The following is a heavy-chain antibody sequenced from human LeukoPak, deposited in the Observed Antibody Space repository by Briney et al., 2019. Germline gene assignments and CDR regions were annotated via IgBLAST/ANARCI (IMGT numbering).Heavy chain of an antibody. CDR1: GFTLSRFA. CDR3: ARDNGYGDRYYFDY. V-gene: IGHV3-33*08. J-gene: IGHJ4*02. D-gene: IGHD4-17*01. CDR2: IWYDGSNK. Sequence: GRSLRLSCTASGFTLSRFAMHWVRQAPGKGLEWVAVIWYDGSNKYYVDSVKGRFIISRDNSKNTLYLQMNSLRAEDTAVYYCARDNGYGDRYYFDYWGQGTLVSVSS.